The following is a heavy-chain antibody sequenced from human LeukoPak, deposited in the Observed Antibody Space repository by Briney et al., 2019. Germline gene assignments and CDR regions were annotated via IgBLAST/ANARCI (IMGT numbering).Heavy chain of an antibody. D-gene: IGHD3-3*01. CDR3: AIRRTIFGVVSVPYYMDV. Sequence: SETLSLTCTVSGSSISSYYWSWIRQPAGKGLEWIGRIYTSGSTNYNPSLKSRVTMSVDTSKNQFSLKLSSVTAADTAVYYCAIRRTIFGVVSVPYYMDVWGKGTTVTVSS. J-gene: IGHJ6*03. V-gene: IGHV4-4*07. CDR1: GSSISSYY. CDR2: IYTSGST.